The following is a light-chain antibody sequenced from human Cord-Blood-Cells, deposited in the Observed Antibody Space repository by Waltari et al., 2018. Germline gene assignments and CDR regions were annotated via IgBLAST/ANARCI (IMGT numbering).Light chain of an antibody. CDR1: SSDVGGYNY. CDR3: CSYAGSYTV. J-gene: IGLJ2*01. V-gene: IGLV2-11*01. CDR2: AVS. Sequence: QSALTQPRSVSGSPGQSVTISCTGTSSDVGGYNYVSWYQQHPGKAPKLMIYAVSKRPSGVPERFSGSKSGNTASLTISGLQAEDEADYYCCSYAGSYTVFGGGTKLTVL.